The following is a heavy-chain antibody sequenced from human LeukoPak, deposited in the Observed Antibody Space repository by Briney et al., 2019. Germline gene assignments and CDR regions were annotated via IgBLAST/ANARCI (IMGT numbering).Heavy chain of an antibody. D-gene: IGHD2-15*01. Sequence: TLSLPCTVSGGSISWGGYSWSYIRHHPGKRLEWIVYIYYSGTTYYSPSLRSRVTISVDTSKIQLSLRLSSVTAAAVAVYDCARFGSPNCSGGSCLFDYWGQGTLVTVSS. CDR3: ARFGSPNCSGGSCLFDY. CDR1: GGSISWGGYS. J-gene: IGHJ4*02. CDR2: IYYSGTT. V-gene: IGHV4-31*03.